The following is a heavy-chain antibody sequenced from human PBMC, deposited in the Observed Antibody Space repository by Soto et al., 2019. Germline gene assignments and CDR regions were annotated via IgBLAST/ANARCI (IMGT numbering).Heavy chain of an antibody. CDR2: IYFNGNT. D-gene: IGHD3-16*01. CDR1: AASFSKYY. CDR3: ASVILGEFALAH. Sequence: PSETLSLTCTVSAASFSKYYWTWIRQSPWKGLEWIGYIYFNGNTNYNPSLKRRVTMSIDTSKKQFSLNLSSVTAADTAVYYCASVILGEFALAHGGKGALVTV. V-gene: IGHV4-59*01. J-gene: IGHJ1*01.